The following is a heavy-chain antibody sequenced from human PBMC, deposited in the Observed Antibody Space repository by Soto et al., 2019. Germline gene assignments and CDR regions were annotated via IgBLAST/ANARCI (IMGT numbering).Heavy chain of an antibody. D-gene: IGHD2-15*01. CDR3: TKYTYTSRYSYFGMDV. J-gene: IGHJ6*02. CDR1: GFTFGDYA. V-gene: IGHV3-49*03. Sequence: GGSLRLSCTGSGFTFGDYAMSWSRQAPGKGLEWVGVIRSKAYGETTDYAASVKGRFTIFRDDSKSIAYLQMSSLQTEDTGVYYCTKYTYTSRYSYFGMDVWGQGTTVTVSS. CDR2: IRSKAYGETT.